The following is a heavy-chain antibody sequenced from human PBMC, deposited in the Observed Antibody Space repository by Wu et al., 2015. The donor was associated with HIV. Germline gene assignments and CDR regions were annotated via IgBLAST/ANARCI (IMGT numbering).Heavy chain of an antibody. D-gene: IGHD2-21*01. Sequence: QVQLVQSGAEVKKPGSSVTVSCEASGGTFSTYAISWVRQAPGQGPEWMGRIIPVFDTTNYAQKFQGRVTITAAESRNTVYMEMTSLKSDDTAVYYCARDLLWGEDFWGQGTLVTVST. J-gene: IGHJ4*02. CDR3: ARDLLWGEDF. CDR2: IIPVFDTT. V-gene: IGHV1-69*13. CDR1: GGTFSTYA.